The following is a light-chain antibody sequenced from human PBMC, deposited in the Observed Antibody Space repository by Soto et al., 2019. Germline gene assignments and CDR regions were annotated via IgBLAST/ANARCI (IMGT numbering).Light chain of an antibody. CDR2: EVS. V-gene: IGLV2-8*01. Sequence: QSVLTQPPSASGSPGQSVTISCTGTSSDVGKYDYVSWFQHHPGKAPKLIIYEVSKRPSGVPDRFSGSKSGSTASLTVSGLQTEDEADYYCNSYTSSSTRVFGTGTKVTVL. CDR1: SSDVGKYDY. CDR3: NSYTSSSTRV. J-gene: IGLJ1*01.